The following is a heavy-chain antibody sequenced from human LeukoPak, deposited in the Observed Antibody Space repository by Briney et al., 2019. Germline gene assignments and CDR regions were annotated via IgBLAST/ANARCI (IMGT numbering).Heavy chain of an antibody. CDR3: AKDYYGSGSYGWFDP. Sequence: GGSLRLSCAASGFTFSSYAMSWVRQAPGKGLEWVSYISSSGSTIYYADSVKGRFTISRDNAKNSLYLQMNSLRAEDTAVYYCAKDYYGSGSYGWFDPWGQGTLVTVSS. CDR2: ISSSGSTI. J-gene: IGHJ5*02. V-gene: IGHV3-48*04. CDR1: GFTFSSYA. D-gene: IGHD3-10*01.